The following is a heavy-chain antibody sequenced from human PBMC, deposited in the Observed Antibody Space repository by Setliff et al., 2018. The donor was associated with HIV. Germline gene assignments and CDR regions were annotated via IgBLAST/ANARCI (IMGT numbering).Heavy chain of an antibody. Sequence: PSETLSLTCTVSGVSMKNYYWTWIRQPSGKGLEWIGRIYTNGRPSYSPSLPSGSTDYNPSLKSRVSISLDTSKNQFSLRLTSVTAADTAVYYCARERPAMEGWGDYVDYWGQGALVTVSS. V-gene: IGHV4-4*07. CDR3: ARERPAMEGWGDYVDY. CDR2: IYTNGRPSYSPSLPSGST. CDR1: GVSMKNYY. D-gene: IGHD5-18*01. J-gene: IGHJ4*02.